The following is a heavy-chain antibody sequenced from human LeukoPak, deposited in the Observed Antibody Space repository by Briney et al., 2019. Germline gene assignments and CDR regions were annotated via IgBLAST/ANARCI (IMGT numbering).Heavy chain of an antibody. Sequence: ASVKVSCKASGYTFTSYDINWVRQATGQGLEWMEWMNPNSGNTGYAQKFQGRVTITRNTSISTAYMELSSLRSEDTAVYYCARGRRRYCSSTSCPFDYWGQGTLVTVSS. CDR3: ARGRRRYCSSTSCPFDY. D-gene: IGHD2-2*01. V-gene: IGHV1-8*03. J-gene: IGHJ4*02. CDR2: MNPNSGNT. CDR1: GYTFTSYD.